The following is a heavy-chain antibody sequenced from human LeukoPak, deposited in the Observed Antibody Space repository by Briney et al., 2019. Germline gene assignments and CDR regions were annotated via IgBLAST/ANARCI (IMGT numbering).Heavy chain of an antibody. Sequence: ASVKVSCKASGYTFTSYGISWVRQAPGQGLEWMGWISAYNGNTNYAQKLQGRVTMTTDTSTSTAYMELRSLRSDDTAVYCCARVPGPTEGSWFDPWGQGTLVTVSS. CDR1: GYTFTSYG. CDR3: ARVPGPTEGSWFDP. CDR2: ISAYNGNT. J-gene: IGHJ5*02. D-gene: IGHD3-10*01. V-gene: IGHV1-18*01.